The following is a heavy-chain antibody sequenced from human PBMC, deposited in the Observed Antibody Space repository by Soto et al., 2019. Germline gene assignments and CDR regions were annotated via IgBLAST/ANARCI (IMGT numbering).Heavy chain of an antibody. J-gene: IGHJ6*03. CDR2: IYYSGST. CDR3: ARGDWNYLDYYYYMDV. D-gene: IGHD1-7*01. CDR1: GGSISSYY. Sequence: SETLSLTCTVSGGSISSYYWSWIRQPPGKGLEWIGYIYYSGSTNYNPSLKSRVTISVDTSKNQFSLKLSSVTAADTAVYYCARGDWNYLDYYYYMDVWGKGTTVTVSS. V-gene: IGHV4-59*01.